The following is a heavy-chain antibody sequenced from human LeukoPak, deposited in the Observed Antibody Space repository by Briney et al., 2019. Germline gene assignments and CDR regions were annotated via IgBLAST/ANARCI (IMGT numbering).Heavy chain of an antibody. J-gene: IGHJ4*02. CDR1: GITFSRYR. Sequence: RGSLRLSCAASGITFSRYRMNWVRPAPGKGLEWVSSISRSSSNIYYADSVKGRFTISRDNAKSSLYLQMNSLRGEDTAVYYCARDIPDYWGQGTLVTVSS. CDR2: ISRSSSNI. CDR3: ARDIPDY. V-gene: IGHV3-21*01.